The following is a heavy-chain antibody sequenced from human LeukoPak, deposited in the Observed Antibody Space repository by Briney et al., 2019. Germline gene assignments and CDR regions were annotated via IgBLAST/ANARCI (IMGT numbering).Heavy chain of an antibody. J-gene: IGHJ4*02. CDR2: IWFDGSSQ. CDR1: GFSFRNYG. V-gene: IGHV3-33*06. CDR3: AKPYGSGYSYFDS. D-gene: IGHD6-19*01. Sequence: GGSLRLSCAASGFSFRNYGMHWVRQAPGRGLQWVAVIWFDGSSQYYTDSVKGRFTISRDNSENTLYLQMNSLRAEDTAVYYCAKPYGSGYSYFDSWGQGALVTVSS.